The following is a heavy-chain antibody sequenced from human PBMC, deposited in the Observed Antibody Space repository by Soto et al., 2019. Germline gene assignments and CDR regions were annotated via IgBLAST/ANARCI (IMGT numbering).Heavy chain of an antibody. J-gene: IGHJ4*02. D-gene: IGHD6-19*01. V-gene: IGHV4-39*01. CDR3: ARFVSSGWFYFDY. Sequence: SETLSLTCTVSGGSISSSSYYWGWIRQPPGKGLEWIGSIYYSGSTYYNPSLKSRVTISVDASKNQFSLKLSSVTAADTAVYYCARFVSSGWFYFDYWGQGTLVTVSS. CDR2: IYYSGST. CDR1: GGSISSSSYY.